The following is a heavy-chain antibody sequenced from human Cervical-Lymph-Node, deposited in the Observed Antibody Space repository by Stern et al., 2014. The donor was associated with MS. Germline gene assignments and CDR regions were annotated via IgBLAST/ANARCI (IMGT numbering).Heavy chain of an antibody. Sequence: VQLVESGAEVKKPGASVKVSCQSSGYSFTNHYMHWVRQAPGQGLEWMGVLNPSVGATSYAQKFQGRINMTRDTSTNTVYMELSSLRSTDTAVYYCARDLGIAAIFDYWGQGTRVTVSS. CDR3: ARDLGIAAIFDY. CDR1: GYSFTNHY. J-gene: IGHJ4*02. CDR2: LNPSVGAT. D-gene: IGHD6-13*01. V-gene: IGHV1-46*01.